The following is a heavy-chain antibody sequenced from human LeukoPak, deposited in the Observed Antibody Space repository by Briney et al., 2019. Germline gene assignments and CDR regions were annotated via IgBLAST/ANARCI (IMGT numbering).Heavy chain of an antibody. CDR1: GFTFSSYA. V-gene: IGHV3-23*01. J-gene: IGHJ4*02. CDR3: AKDGSSSWSPSFFDY. D-gene: IGHD6-13*01. Sequence: GGSLRLSCAASGFTFSSYAMSWVRQAPGKGLEWVSAFSGSGSSTYYADSVKGRFTISRDNSKNTLYLQMNSLRAEDTALNYCAKDGSSSWSPSFFDYWGQGTLVTVSS. CDR2: FSGSGSST.